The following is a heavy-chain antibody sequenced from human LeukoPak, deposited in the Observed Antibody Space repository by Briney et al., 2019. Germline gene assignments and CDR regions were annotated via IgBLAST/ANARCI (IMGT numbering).Heavy chain of an antibody. J-gene: IGHJ2*01. Sequence: ASVKDSCKASGYTFTIYDINWVRQAPGQGLEWMGWMNPNSGKTGSVQTFQGRVTITRNTSIRTACMDMRRVRAEGTGVYNSVRGHYGWLEGWYFDLWGRGTLVTVSS. CDR2: MNPNSGKT. CDR3: VRGHYGWLEGWYFDL. V-gene: IGHV1-8*01. D-gene: IGHD6-19*01. CDR1: GYTFTIYD.